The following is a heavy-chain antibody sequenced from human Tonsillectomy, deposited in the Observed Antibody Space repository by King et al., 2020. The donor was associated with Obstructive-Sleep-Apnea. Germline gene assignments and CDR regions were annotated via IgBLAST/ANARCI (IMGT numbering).Heavy chain of an antibody. CDR1: GFTFDDYA. CDR2: SSWNSGSI. CDR3: AKDEMGYCGGDCWGAFDI. V-gene: IGHV3-9*01. J-gene: IGHJ3*02. D-gene: IGHD2-21*02. Sequence: QLVQSGGGLVQPGRSLRLSCAASGFTFDDYAMHWVRQAPGKGLEWVSGSSWNSGSIGYADSVKGRFTISRDNAKNSLYLQMNSLRAEDTALYYCAKDEMGYCGGDCWGAFDIWGQGTMVTVSS.